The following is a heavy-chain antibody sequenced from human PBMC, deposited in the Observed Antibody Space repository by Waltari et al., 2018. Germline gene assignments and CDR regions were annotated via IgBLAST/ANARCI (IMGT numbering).Heavy chain of an antibody. CDR1: GGSIISYY. J-gene: IGHJ5*02. V-gene: IGHV4-59*01. CDR3: ARGAAAGDNWYEP. Sequence: QVQLQESGPGLVKPSETVSLTCTVSGGSIISYYWNWIWQPPGKGLEWIGYIYYRGRTTYIPSLKSRITISVDTSKNQFSLKLSTVTAADTAVYYCARGAAAGDNWYEPWGQGTLVTVSS. CDR2: IYYRGRT. D-gene: IGHD6-13*01.